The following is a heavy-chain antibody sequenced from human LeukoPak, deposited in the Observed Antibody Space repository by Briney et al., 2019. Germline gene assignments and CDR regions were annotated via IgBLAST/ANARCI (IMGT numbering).Heavy chain of an antibody. CDR1: GGTFSSYA. J-gene: IGHJ4*02. Sequence: TVKVSCKASGGTFSSYAISWVRQAPGQGLEWMGRIIPILGIANYAQKFQGRVTITADKSTSTAYMELSSLRSEDTAVYYCARDPLSGYSYGYGDYWGQGTLVTVSS. V-gene: IGHV1-69*04. D-gene: IGHD5-18*01. CDR3: ARDPLSGYSYGYGDY. CDR2: IIPILGIA.